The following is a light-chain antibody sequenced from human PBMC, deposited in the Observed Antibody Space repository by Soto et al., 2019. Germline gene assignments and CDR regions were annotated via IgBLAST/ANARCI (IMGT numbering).Light chain of an antibody. CDR2: DAS. J-gene: IGKJ1*01. CDR1: QSFSGW. V-gene: IGKV1-5*01. Sequence: DIQMTQSPSTVSASVGDRVTITCRASQSFSGWLAGYQQKPGKASKLLIYDASTLEGGGPSRFSGSGSRAEFTLTFSNLQPEDLATYYCQQYHIYSWTFGQGNKVEIK. CDR3: QQYHIYSWT.